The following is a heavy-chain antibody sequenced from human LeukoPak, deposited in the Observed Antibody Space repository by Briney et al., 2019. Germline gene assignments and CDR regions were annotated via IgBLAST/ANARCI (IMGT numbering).Heavy chain of an antibody. CDR2: IYTSGST. D-gene: IGHD3-22*01. CDR1: GGSISSGSYY. CDR3: ARSTYYYDSSGYPHYYYYMDV. V-gene: IGHV4-61*02. J-gene: IGHJ6*03. Sequence: SQTLSLTCTVSGGSISSGSYYWSWIRQPAGKGLEWIGRIYTSGSTNYNPSLKSRVTISVDTSKNQFSLKLSSVTAADTAVYYCARSTYYYDSSGYPHYYYYMDVWGKGTTVTVSS.